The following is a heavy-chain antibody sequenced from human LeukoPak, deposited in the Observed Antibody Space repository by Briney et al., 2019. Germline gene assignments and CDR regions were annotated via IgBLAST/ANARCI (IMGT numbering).Heavy chain of an antibody. V-gene: IGHV2-5*02. CDR3: AHLFYYDSSGHDAFDI. CDR2: VYWDDDK. J-gene: IGHJ3*02. CDR1: GFSLSTSGVG. D-gene: IGHD3-22*01. Sequence: SGPTLVNPTQTLTLTCTFSGFSLSTSGVGVGWIRQPPGKALEWLALVYWDDDKRYSPSLKSRLTITKDTSKNQVVLTVTNMDPVDTATYYCAHLFYYDSSGHDAFDIWGQGTMVTVSS.